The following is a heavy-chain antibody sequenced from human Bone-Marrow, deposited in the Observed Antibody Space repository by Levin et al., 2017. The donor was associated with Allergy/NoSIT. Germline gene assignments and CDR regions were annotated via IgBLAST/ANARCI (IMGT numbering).Heavy chain of an antibody. CDR2: ISYNENNK. D-gene: IGHD3-9*01. V-gene: IGHV3-30*04. CDR1: GFTFSDYP. J-gene: IGHJ4*02. Sequence: GGSLRLSCVASGFTFSDYPLHWVRQAPGKGLEWVSVISYNENNKHYADSVKGRFTISRENSKNAVYLQMDSLTTDDTGVYYCARGPFLTGPDFWGQGTLVTVSS. CDR3: ARGPFLTGPDF.